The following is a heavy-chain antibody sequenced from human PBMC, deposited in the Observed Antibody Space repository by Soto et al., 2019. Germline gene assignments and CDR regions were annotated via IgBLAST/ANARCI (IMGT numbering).Heavy chain of an antibody. Sequence: ASVKVSCKASGYTFTSYAMHWVRQAPGQRLEWMGWINAGNGNTEYSQKFQGRVTITRDTSASTAYMELSSLRSEDTAVYYCARAAGNYYYYYYGMDVWGQGTTVTVSS. CDR3: ARAAGNYYYYYYGMDV. CDR2: INAGNGNT. D-gene: IGHD6-13*01. CDR1: GYTFTSYA. J-gene: IGHJ6*02. V-gene: IGHV1-3*01.